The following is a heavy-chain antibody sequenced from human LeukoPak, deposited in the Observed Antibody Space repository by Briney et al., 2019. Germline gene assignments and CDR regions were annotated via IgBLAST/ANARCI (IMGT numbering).Heavy chain of an antibody. D-gene: IGHD3-10*01. Sequence: GGSLRLSCAASGFTFNRYAMHWVRQAPGKGLEWLAVISYDGSKEYYADSVKGRFSISRDNSRNAVFLQMNSLRLEDTAVYYCARAGGKIRGFGGFQQWGQGTLVTVSS. CDR1: GFTFNRYA. J-gene: IGHJ1*01. CDR2: ISYDGSKE. CDR3: ARAGGKIRGFGGFQQ. V-gene: IGHV3-30*04.